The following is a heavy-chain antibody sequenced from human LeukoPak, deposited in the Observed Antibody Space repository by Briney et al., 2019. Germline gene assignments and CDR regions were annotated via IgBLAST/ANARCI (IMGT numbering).Heavy chain of an antibody. CDR1: GYTYTGYY. Sequence: ASVTVSCTASGYTYTGYYMHWVRQAPGQGLEWMGWINPNSGGTNYAQKFQGRVTMTRDTSISTAYMELSRLRSDDTAVYYCALYDYYYYCMDVWGKGTTVTVSS. D-gene: IGHD3-10*01. J-gene: IGHJ6*03. CDR2: INPNSGGT. V-gene: IGHV1-2*02. CDR3: ALYDYYYYCMDV.